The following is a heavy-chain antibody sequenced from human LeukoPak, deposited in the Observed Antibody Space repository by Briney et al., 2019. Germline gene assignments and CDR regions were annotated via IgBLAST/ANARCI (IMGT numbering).Heavy chain of an antibody. CDR1: GGTFSSYD. CDR3: SREGYGSSWREHDAFDI. J-gene: IGHJ3*02. V-gene: IGHV1-69*05. D-gene: IGHD6-13*01. Sequence: GSSVKVSCKASGGTFSSYDISWVRQAPGQGLEWMGGIIPMLGTPNYAQKFQGRVTMTRDTSISTAYMELRSLRSDDTAVYYCSREGYGSSWREHDAFDIWGQGTMVTVSS. CDR2: IIPMLGTP.